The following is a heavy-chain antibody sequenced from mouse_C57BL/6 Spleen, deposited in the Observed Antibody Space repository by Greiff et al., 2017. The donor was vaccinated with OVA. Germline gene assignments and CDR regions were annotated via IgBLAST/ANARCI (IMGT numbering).Heavy chain of an antibody. J-gene: IGHJ1*03. Sequence: VQLKESGPGLVQPSQSLSIPCTVSGFSLPSYGVHWVRQSPGKGLEWLGVIWSGGSTDYNAAFISRLSISKDNSKSQVFFKMNSLQADDTAIYYCARDYYYGTHWYCDVWGTGTTVTVSS. CDR3: ARDYYYGTHWYCDV. D-gene: IGHD1-1*01. CDR2: IWSGGST. V-gene: IGHV2-2*01. CDR1: GFSLPSYG.